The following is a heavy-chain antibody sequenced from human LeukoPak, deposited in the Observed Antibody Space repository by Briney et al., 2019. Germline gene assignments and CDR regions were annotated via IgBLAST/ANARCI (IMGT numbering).Heavy chain of an antibody. V-gene: IGHV1-69*05. Sequence: GSSVKVSCKASGGTFGSYAISWVRQAPGQGLESMGGIIPIFGTANYAQKFQGRVTITTDESTSTAYMELSSLRSEDTAVYYCARGPTGFLEWLSLDWGQGTLVTVSS. CDR3: ARGPTGFLEWLSLD. CDR1: GGTFGSYA. J-gene: IGHJ4*02. CDR2: IIPIFGTA. D-gene: IGHD3-3*01.